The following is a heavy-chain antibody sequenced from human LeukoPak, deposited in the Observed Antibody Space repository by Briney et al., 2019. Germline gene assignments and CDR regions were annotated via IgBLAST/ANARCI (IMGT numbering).Heavy chain of an antibody. Sequence: PSETLSLTCTVSGGSISSGGYYWSWIRQHPGKGLEWIGYIYYSGSTYYNPSLKSRVTISVDTSKNQFSLKLSSVTAADTAVYYCARYVWQQLALDYWGQGTLVTVSS. CDR3: ARYVWQQLALDY. D-gene: IGHD6-13*01. J-gene: IGHJ4*02. CDR2: IYYSGST. V-gene: IGHV4-31*03. CDR1: GGSISSGGYY.